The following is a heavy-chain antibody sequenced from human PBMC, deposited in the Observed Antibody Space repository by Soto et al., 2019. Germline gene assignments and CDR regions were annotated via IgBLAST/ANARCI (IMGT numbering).Heavy chain of an antibody. CDR2: ISTSSSHT. CDR3: ARAPAVGGTDDY. D-gene: IGHD6-19*01. Sequence: QVQLVESGGGLVQPGGSLRLSCAASGFTFSDYYMSWIRQAPGKGLEWLSYISTSSSHTDYADSVKGRFTISRDNAKNSVYLKMNSLRGEDTAVYYCARAPAVGGTDDYWGQGTLVTVSS. J-gene: IGHJ4*02. V-gene: IGHV3-11*05. CDR1: GFTFSDYY.